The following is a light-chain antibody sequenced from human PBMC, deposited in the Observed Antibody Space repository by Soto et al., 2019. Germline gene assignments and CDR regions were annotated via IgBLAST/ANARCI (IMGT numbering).Light chain of an antibody. CDR1: QSVSSY. J-gene: IGKJ1*01. V-gene: IGKV3-11*01. CDR2: DVS. CDR3: QQRSNWPPT. Sequence: EIVLTQSPATLSLSPGERATLSCRASQSVSSYLAWYQQKPGQAPRLLIYDVSNRATGIPTRFSGSGSGTDFTLTISSLEPEDFAVYYCQQRSNWPPTFGQGTKVEIK.